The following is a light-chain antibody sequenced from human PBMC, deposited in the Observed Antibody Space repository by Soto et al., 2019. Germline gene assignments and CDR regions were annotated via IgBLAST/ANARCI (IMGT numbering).Light chain of an antibody. CDR3: QQYNNWPPYT. CDR1: QSVSSN. Sequence: EIVLTQSPGTLSLSPEQRVTLSCRASQSVSSNYLAWYQQKPGQAPRLLIYGASTRATGIPARFSGSGSGTEFTLTISSLQSEDFAVYYCQQYNNWPPYTFGQGTKLEIK. CDR2: GAS. J-gene: IGKJ2*01. V-gene: IGKV3-15*01.